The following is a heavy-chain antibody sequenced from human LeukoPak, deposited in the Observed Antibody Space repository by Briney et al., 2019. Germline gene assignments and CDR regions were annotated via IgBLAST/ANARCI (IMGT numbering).Heavy chain of an antibody. J-gene: IGHJ4*02. D-gene: IGHD2/OR15-2a*01. CDR3: ARGAFYDY. Sequence: GGSLRLSCAASGFTFINYGMTWVRRAPGKGLEWVATIGDSNTKTYYADSVKGRFTISRDNPKNTLYLQMNSLRAADTAVYFCARGAFYDYWGQGTLVTVSS. CDR2: IGDSNTKT. V-gene: IGHV3-23*01. CDR1: GFTFINYG.